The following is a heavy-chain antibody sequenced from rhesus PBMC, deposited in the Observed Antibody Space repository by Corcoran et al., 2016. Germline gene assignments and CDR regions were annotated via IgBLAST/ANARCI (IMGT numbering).Heavy chain of an antibody. CDR3: AGDRVLGMGGGLDS. D-gene: IGHD7-45*01. V-gene: IGHV4-80*01. CDR1: GASISNNW. Sequence: QVQLQESGPGLVKPSETLSLTCTVSGASISNNWWSWVRQPPGKGREWIGEVKGKGGNTNYNPSLKRRVTISRDASKNQFSLNLSSVTAADTAVYYCAGDRVLGMGGGLDSWGQGVVVTVSS. J-gene: IGHJ6*01. CDR2: VKGKGGNT.